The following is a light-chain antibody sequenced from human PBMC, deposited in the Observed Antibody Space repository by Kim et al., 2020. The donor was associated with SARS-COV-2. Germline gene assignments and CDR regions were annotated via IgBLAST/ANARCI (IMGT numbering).Light chain of an antibody. Sequence: QSGTISCTGSSSDVGAYNSVSWYQQHPGKAPKLTIYEVNKRPSGVPHRFSGAKSGNTASLTVSGLQAEYEAYYYCTSYAGSDNYVFAAGTKVTVL. CDR1: SSDVGAYNS. CDR2: EVN. J-gene: IGLJ1*01. V-gene: IGLV2-8*01. CDR3: TSYAGSDNYV.